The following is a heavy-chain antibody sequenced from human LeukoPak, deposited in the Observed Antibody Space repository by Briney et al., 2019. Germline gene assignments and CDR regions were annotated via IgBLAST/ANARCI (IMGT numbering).Heavy chain of an antibody. CDR2: INPNNGGT. CDR3: ARDPGRYFDY. J-gene: IGHJ4*02. Sequence: ASVTVSCTASGYIFTAYYMHWVRQAPGQGREWMGWINPNNGGTNYAQKFQGRVTMTRDTSISTAYMELRRLRSDDTAVYYCARDPGRYFDYWGQGTLVTVSS. CDR1: GYIFTAYY. V-gene: IGHV1-2*02.